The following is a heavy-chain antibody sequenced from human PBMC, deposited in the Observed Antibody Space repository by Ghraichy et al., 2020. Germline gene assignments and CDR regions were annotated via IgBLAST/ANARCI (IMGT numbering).Heavy chain of an antibody. J-gene: IGHJ3*02. Sequence: SETLSLTCTVSGDSISGHHWNWIRQAPGKGLGWIGCIYYSGATYYNPSLKSRVTISVDTSKNQFSLNLSSVTAADTAVYYCARTNAFDIWGQGTMVTVSS. CDR2: IYYSGAT. V-gene: IGHV4-59*11. CDR3: ARTNAFDI. CDR1: GDSISGHH.